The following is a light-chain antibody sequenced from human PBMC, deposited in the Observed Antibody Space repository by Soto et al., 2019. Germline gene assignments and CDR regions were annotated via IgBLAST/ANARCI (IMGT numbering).Light chain of an antibody. V-gene: IGKV3-20*01. Sequence: EIVLTQSPGILSLSPGERATLSCRASQSISSTYLAWYQQKPGQAPRLLIYDASSRATGIPDRFRGGGSGTDFTLTISRLEPEDFAVYYCQQFSSYPLTFGGGTKVEIK. CDR3: QQFSSYPLT. CDR2: DAS. CDR1: QSISSTY. J-gene: IGKJ4*01.